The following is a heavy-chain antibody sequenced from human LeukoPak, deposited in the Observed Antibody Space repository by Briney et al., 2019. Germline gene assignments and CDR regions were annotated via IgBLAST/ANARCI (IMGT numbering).Heavy chain of an antibody. J-gene: IGHJ3*02. Sequence: ASVKVSCKASGGTFSSYAISWVRQAPGQGLEWMGGIIPIFGTANYAQKFQGRATITADESTSTAYMELSSLRSEDTAVYYCARDLGGSYLRAFDIWGQGTMVTVSS. V-gene: IGHV1-69*01. CDR3: ARDLGGSYLRAFDI. CDR1: GGTFSSYA. D-gene: IGHD1-26*01. CDR2: IIPIFGTA.